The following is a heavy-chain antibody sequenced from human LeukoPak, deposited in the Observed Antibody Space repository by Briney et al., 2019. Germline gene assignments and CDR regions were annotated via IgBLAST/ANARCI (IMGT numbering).Heavy chain of an antibody. CDR2: INPNSGDT. CDR3: ATQRGSDLWGTDFDH. V-gene: IGHV1-2*02. J-gene: IGHJ4*02. CDR1: GYTFTGYY. D-gene: IGHD3-16*01. Sequence: ASVKVSFKASGYTFTGYYMHWVRQAPGQGLEWMGWINPNSGDTKYAQKFQGRVTMTRDTSISTAYMELSRLRSDDTAVYYCATQRGSDLWGTDFDHWGQGPLVTVSS.